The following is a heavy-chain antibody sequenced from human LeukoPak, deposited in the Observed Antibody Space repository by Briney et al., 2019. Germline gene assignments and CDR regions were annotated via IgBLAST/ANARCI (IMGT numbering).Heavy chain of an antibody. J-gene: IGHJ4*02. V-gene: IGHV1-69*06. D-gene: IGHD6-6*01. Sequence: PEASVKVSCKASGGTFSSYAISWVRQAPGQGLEWMGGIIPIFGTANYAQKFQVGVTITADKSTSTAYMELSSLRSEDTAVYYCARDAPSYYSSSSPYYFDYWGQGTLVTVSS. CDR3: ARDAPSYYSSSSPYYFDY. CDR2: IIPIFGTA. CDR1: GGTFSSYA.